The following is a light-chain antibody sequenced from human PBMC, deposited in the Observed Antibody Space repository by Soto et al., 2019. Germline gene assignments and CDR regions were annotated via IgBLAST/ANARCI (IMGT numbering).Light chain of an antibody. V-gene: IGKV1-5*01. J-gene: IGKJ2*01. CDR2: DAS. Sequence: DIQMTQSPSTLSASVGDRVPITCRASQSMSTWLAWYQQKPGKAPNLLIYDASNLESRVPSRFSGSGSGTEFTLTISSLQPDDFATYYCQQYSSYPYTFGRGTRLEIK. CDR1: QSMSTW. CDR3: QQYSSYPYT.